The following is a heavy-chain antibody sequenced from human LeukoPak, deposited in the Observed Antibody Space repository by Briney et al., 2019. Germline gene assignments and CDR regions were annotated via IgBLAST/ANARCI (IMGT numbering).Heavy chain of an antibody. CDR2: IYYSRST. V-gene: IGHV4-59*01. Sequence: SETLSLTCTVSGGSISSYYWSWIRQPPGKGLEWIGYIYYSRSTNYNPSLKSRVTISVDTSKNQFSLKLSSVTAADTAVYYCARAVRLPYYYYYMDVWGKGTTVTVSS. D-gene: IGHD4-11*01. CDR3: ARAVRLPYYYYYMDV. J-gene: IGHJ6*03. CDR1: GGSISSYY.